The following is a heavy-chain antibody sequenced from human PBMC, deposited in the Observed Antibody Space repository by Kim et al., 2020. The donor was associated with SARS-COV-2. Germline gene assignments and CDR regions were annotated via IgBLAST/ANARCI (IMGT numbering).Heavy chain of an antibody. CDR1: GGSISSGGYY. CDR2: IYYSGST. D-gene: IGHD3-10*01. V-gene: IGHV4-31*03. CDR3: ARGHGSGSHPDY. J-gene: IGHJ4*02. Sequence: SETLSLTCTVSGGSISSGGYYWSWIRQHPGKGLEWIGYIYYSGSTYYNPSLKSRVTISVDTSKNQFSLKLSSVTAADTAVYYCARGHGSGSHPDYWGQGTLVTVSS.